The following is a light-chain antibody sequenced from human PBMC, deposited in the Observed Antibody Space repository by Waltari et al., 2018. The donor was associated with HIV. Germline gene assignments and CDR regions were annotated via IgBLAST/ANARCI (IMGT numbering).Light chain of an antibody. J-gene: IGKJ2*01. CDR3: QQYNSWYT. V-gene: IGKV1-5*03. Sequence: DIQMTPSPSTPAASVGDSVTITCRDSQSISSWLAWYQQKPGKAPKLLIYKASSLESGVPSRFSGSGSGTEFTLTISSLQPDDFATYYCQQYNSWYTFGQGTKLEIK. CDR1: QSISSW. CDR2: KAS.